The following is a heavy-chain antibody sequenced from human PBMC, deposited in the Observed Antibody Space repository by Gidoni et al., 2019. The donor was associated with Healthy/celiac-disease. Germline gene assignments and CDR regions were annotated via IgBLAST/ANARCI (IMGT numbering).Heavy chain of an antibody. CDR1: GFPFSSYA. V-gene: IGHV3-23*01. D-gene: IGHD6-13*01. J-gene: IGHJ4*02. CDR3: AKVSLAAAGSFDY. CDR2: ISGSGGST. Sequence: EVQLLESGGGLVQPEGSLRLSCAASGFPFSSYAMSWVRQAPGKGLEWVSAISGSGGSTYYADSVKGRFTISRDNSKNTLYLQMNSLRAEDTAVYYCAKVSLAAAGSFDYWGQGTLVTVSS.